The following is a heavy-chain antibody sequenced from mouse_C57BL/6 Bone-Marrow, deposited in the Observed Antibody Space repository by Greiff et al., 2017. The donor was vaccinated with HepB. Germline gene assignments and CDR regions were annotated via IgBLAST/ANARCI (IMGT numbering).Heavy chain of an antibody. J-gene: IGHJ3*01. Sequence: EVPLQQSGTVLARPGASVKMSCKTSGYTFTSYWMHWVKQRPGQGLEWIGAIYPGNSDTSYNQKFKGKAKLTAVTSASTAYMERSSLTNEDYAFYYCTRFGVTTFALFGYWGQGTRVTVSA. V-gene: IGHV1-5*01. CDR2: IYPGNSDT. CDR3: TRFGVTTFALFGY. D-gene: IGHD2-1*01. CDR1: GYTFTSYW.